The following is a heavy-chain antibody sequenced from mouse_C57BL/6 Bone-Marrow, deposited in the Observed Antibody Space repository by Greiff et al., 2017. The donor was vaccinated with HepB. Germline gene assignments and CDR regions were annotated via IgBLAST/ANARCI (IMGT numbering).Heavy chain of an antibody. CDR3: ASGGRRDY. CDR1: GYTFTSYT. Sequence: VQLQQSGAELARPGASVKMSCKASGYTFTSYTMHWVKQRPGQGLEWIGYINPSSGYTKYKQKFKDKATLTADKSSSTAYMQLSSLTSEDSAVYYCASGGRRDYWGQGTTLTVSS. CDR2: INPSSGYT. J-gene: IGHJ2*01. V-gene: IGHV1-4*01.